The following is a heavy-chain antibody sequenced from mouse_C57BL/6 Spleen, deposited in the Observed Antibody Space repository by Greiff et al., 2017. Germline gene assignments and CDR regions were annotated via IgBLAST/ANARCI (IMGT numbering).Heavy chain of an antibody. Sequence: VKLQESGPELVKPGASVKLSCKASGYAFSSSWMNWVKQRPGQGLEWIGRIYPGDGDTNYNGKFKGKATLTADKSSSTAYMQLSRLTSEDSAVYVCARSEDYCSPYYFDYWGQGTTVTVSS. CDR1: GYAFSSSW. D-gene: IGHD1-1*01. CDR2: IYPGDGDT. CDR3: ARSEDYCSPYYFDY. V-gene: IGHV1-82*01. J-gene: IGHJ2*01.